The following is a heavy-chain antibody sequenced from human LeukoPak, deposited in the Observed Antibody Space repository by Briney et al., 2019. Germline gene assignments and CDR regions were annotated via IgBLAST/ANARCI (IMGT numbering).Heavy chain of an antibody. CDR1: GFTFSSYG. CDR2: IRYDGSNK. D-gene: IGHD3-10*01. J-gene: IGHJ6*03. CDR3: AKDTQLLWFGESTYYYYYMDV. Sequence: GGSLRLSCAGSGFTFSSYGMHWVRQAPGKGLEWVAFIRYDGSNKYYADSVKGRFTISRDNSKNTLYLQMNSLRAEDTAVYYCAKDTQLLWFGESTYYYYYMDVWGKGTTVTISS. V-gene: IGHV3-30*02.